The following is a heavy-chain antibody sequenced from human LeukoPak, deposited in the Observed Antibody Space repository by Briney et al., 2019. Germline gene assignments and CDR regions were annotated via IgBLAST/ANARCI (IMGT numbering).Heavy chain of an antibody. D-gene: IGHD4-17*01. V-gene: IGHV1-8*01. Sequence: ASVKVSCKASGNTFTSYDINWVRQATGQGLEWVGWMNPNSGNTGYAQKFQGRVTITADESTSTAYMDLSSLRSEDTAVYYCARLTIGDYGDRESGFDYWGQGTLVTVSS. CDR3: ARLTIGDYGDRESGFDY. J-gene: IGHJ4*02. CDR2: MNPNSGNT. CDR1: GNTFTSYD.